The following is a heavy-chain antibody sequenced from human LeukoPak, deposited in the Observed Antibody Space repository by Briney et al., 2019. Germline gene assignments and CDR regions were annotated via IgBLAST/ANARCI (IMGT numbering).Heavy chain of an antibody. V-gene: IGHV1-2*06. J-gene: IGHJ3*02. CDR3: ARDLPIVVVPGANDAFDI. CDR2: INPNSGGT. CDR1: RYTFTGYY. D-gene: IGHD2-2*01. Sequence: ASVKVSCKPSRYTFTGYYMHWLRQAPGQGLEGMGRINPNSGGTNYAQKFQGRVSMTRDTSISTAYMELSRLRSDDTAVYYCARDLPIVVVPGANDAFDIWGQGTMVTVSS.